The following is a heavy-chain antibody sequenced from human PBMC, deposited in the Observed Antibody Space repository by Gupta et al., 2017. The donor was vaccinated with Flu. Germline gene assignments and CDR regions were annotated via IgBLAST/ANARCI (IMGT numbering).Heavy chain of an antibody. CDR3: ARGYSSSWYRVDY. J-gene: IGHJ4*02. Sequence: ISSYYWSWIRQPAGKGLEWIGRIYTSGSTNYNPTLKSRVTMSVDTSKNQFSLKLSSVTAADTAVYYCARGYSSSWYRVDYWGQGNLVTVSS. CDR1: ISSYY. V-gene: IGHV4-4*07. CDR2: IYTSGST. D-gene: IGHD6-13*01.